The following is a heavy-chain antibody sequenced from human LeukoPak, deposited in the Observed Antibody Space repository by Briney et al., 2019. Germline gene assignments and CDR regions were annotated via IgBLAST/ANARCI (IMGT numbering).Heavy chain of an antibody. CDR1: GYTLTDIS. CDR3: AFETMIPYGMDV. J-gene: IGHJ6*04. V-gene: IGHV1-24*01. Sequence: GASVKVSCKVSGYTLTDISIHWVRQAPGKGLEWMGGFDPEDGETISAQKFQGRVTMTADTSTDTAYMELSSLRSEDTAVYYCAFETMIPYGMDVWGKGTTVSVPS. D-gene: IGHD3-22*01. CDR2: FDPEDGET.